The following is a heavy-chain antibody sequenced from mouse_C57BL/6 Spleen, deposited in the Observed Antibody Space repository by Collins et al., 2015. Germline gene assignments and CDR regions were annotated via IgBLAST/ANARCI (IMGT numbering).Heavy chain of an antibody. CDR2: IDPSDSET. V-gene: IGHV1-52*01. CDR3: ARRTTVLDY. Sequence: QVQLQQPGAELVRPGSSVKLSCKASGYTFTSYWMHWVKQRPIQGLEWIGNIDPSDSETRYNQKFKDKATLTVDKSSSTAYMQLSSLTSEDSAVYYCARRTTVLDYWGQGTTLTVSS. J-gene: IGHJ2*01. CDR1: GYTFTSYW. D-gene: IGHD1-1*01.